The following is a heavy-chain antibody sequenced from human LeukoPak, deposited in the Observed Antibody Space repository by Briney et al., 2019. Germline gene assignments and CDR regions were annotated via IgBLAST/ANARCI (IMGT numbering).Heavy chain of an antibody. D-gene: IGHD3-16*01. Sequence: ASVKVSCKASGYSFTSYYIHWVRQAPGQGLEWMGMINPNYGGTAYAQMFKGGVTLTRDTSTTKVYMELSSLKSEDTAVYFCARDQGRTTDSAWGSYFDYWGQGALVTASS. J-gene: IGHJ4*02. CDR1: GYSFTSYY. CDR2: INPNYGGT. V-gene: IGHV1-46*01. CDR3: ARDQGRTTDSAWGSYFDY.